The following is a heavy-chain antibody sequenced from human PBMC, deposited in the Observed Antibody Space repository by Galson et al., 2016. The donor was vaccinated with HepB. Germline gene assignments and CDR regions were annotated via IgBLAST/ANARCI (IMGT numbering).Heavy chain of an antibody. D-gene: IGHD1-26*01. J-gene: IGHJ6*02. CDR2: ISSNGGST. V-gene: IGHV3-64D*06. CDR3: VKRGDPIVGVGGWAYGMDV. CDR1: GFTFRNYG. Sequence: SLRLSCAASGFTFRNYGMHWVRQAPGRGLEYVSGISSNGGSTYYADSVKVRFTVSRDNSKNTLYLQMSSLRADDTAVYYCVKRGDPIVGVGGWAYGMDVWGQGTTVTVSS.